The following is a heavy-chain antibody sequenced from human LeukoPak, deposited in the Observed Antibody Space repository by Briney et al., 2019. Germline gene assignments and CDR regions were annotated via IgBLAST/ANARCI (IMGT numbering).Heavy chain of an antibody. D-gene: IGHD3-22*01. CDR3: ARSSEGRYYYDSSGFSYYYYMDV. CDR1: GGSISSYY. CDR2: IYYSGST. V-gene: IGHV4-59*01. Sequence: SETLSLTCTVSGGSISSYYWSWIRQPPGKGLEWIGYIYYSGSTYYNTSLRSRVTISVDTSKNQFSLKLSSVTAADTAVYYCARSSEGRYYYDSSGFSYYYYMDVWGKGTTVTVSS. J-gene: IGHJ6*03.